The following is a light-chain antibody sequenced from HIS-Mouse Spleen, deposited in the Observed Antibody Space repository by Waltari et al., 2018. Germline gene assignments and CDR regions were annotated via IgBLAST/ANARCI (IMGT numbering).Light chain of an antibody. CDR3: YSTDSSGNHRV. V-gene: IGLV3-10*01. CDR2: EDS. CDR1: ALPKKY. J-gene: IGLJ2*01. Sequence: SYELTQPPSVSVSPGQTARITCSGDALPKKYAYWYQQKSGQAPVLVIYEDSKRPSGIPVRFSGSSLGTMATLTISGAQVEDEADYYCYSTDSSGNHRVFGGGTKLTVL.